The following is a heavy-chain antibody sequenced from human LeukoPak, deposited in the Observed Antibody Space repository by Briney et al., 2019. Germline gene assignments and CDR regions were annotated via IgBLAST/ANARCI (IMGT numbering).Heavy chain of an antibody. D-gene: IGHD1-26*01. CDR3: ASEVGATTTVDAFDI. V-gene: IGHV3-48*02. Sequence: GGSLRLSCAASGFTFSSYSMNWVRQAPGKGLEWVSYISSSSSTIYYADSVKGRFTISRDNAKNSLYLQMNSLRHEDTAVYYCASEVGATTTVDAFDIWGQGTMVTVSS. J-gene: IGHJ3*02. CDR1: GFTFSSYS. CDR2: ISSSSSTI.